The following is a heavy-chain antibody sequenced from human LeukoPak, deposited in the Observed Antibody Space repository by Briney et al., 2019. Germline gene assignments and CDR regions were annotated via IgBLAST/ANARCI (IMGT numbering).Heavy chain of an antibody. D-gene: IGHD2-15*01. V-gene: IGHV5-51*01. CDR3: ARRALLSQNWLAP. CDR1: GDRFTSYW. Sequence: GESLKISCKGYGDRFTSYWIAWVRQMPGKGLNWMGIIFPGDSDTRYSPSIQGQVTISVDRSISTAYLQWSRLKASDTAIYYCARRALLSQNWLAPCGQGTLVTVSS. CDR2: IFPGDSDT. J-gene: IGHJ5*02.